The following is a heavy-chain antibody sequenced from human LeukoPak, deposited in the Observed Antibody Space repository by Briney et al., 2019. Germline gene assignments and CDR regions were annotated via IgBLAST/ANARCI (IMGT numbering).Heavy chain of an antibody. CDR3: AKDGGLWVSAHWGDS. J-gene: IGHJ4*02. V-gene: IGHV3-30-3*01. Sequence: GGSLRLSCAASGFTFSSYAMHWVRQAPGKGLEWVALISYDESNKYYADSVKGRFTVSRDDSKNTLYLQMNSLRAEDTAVYYCAKDGGLWVSAHWGDSWGRGTLVTVSS. D-gene: IGHD7-27*01. CDR1: GFTFSSYA. CDR2: ISYDESNK.